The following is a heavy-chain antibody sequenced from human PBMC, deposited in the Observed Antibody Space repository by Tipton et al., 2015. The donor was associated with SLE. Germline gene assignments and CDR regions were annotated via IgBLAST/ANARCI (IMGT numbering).Heavy chain of an antibody. V-gene: IGHV3-9*01. Sequence: SLRLSCVASGFTFNDYAMHWVRQAPGRGLEWVSGIIWNSDNRGYADSVKGRFTISRDNAKNSLYLQINSLSPEDTALYYCAKDIGNSGYLFDYWGQGALVTVSS. CDR1: GFTFNDYA. CDR2: IIWNSDNR. J-gene: IGHJ4*02. D-gene: IGHD5-12*01. CDR3: AKDIGNSGYLFDY.